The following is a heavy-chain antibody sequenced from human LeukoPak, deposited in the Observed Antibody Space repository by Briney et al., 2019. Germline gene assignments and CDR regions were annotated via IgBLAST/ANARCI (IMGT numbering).Heavy chain of an antibody. CDR2: IKSKTDGGTT. Sequence: GGSLRLSCAASGFTFSNAWMNWVRQAPGKGLEWVGRIKSKTDGGTTDYAAPVKGRFTISRDDSKNTLYLQMNSLKTEDTAVYYCTTGLLLWFGESTHDAFVIWGQGTMVTVSS. CDR3: TTGLLLWFGESTHDAFVI. D-gene: IGHD3-10*01. J-gene: IGHJ3*02. CDR1: GFTFSNAW. V-gene: IGHV3-15*07.